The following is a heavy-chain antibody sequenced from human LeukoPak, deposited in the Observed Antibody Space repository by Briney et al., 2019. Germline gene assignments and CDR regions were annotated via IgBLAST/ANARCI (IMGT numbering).Heavy chain of an antibody. V-gene: IGHV3-30*03. Sequence: GGSLRLSCAASGFTFSGYGMHWVRQAPGKGLEWVAVISYDGSNKYYVDSVKGRFTISRDNAKNSLYLQMNSLRAEDTAVYYCARDKGEAVALYYYYYGMDVWGQGTTVTVSS. J-gene: IGHJ6*02. CDR3: ARDKGEAVALYYYYYGMDV. CDR2: ISYDGSNK. CDR1: GFTFSGYG. D-gene: IGHD6-19*01.